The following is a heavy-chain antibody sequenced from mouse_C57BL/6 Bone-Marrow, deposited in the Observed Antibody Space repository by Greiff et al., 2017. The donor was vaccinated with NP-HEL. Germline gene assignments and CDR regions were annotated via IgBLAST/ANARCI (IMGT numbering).Heavy chain of an antibody. CDR3: ARERIYYGSSFAY. Sequence: EVMLVESGGGLVKPGGSLKLSCAASGFTFSSYAMTWVRPTPEQRLEWVATISDGGSYTYYPENVKGRFTISRDNAKNNLYLQMSHLKSEDTAMYYCARERIYYGSSFAYWGQGTLVTVSA. V-gene: IGHV5-4*01. J-gene: IGHJ3*01. CDR2: ISDGGSYT. CDR1: GFTFSSYA. D-gene: IGHD1-1*01.